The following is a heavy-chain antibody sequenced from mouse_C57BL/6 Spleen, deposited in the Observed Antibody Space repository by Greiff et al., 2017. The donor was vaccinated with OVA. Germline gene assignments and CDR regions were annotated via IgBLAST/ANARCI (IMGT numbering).Heavy chain of an antibody. V-gene: IGHV1-59*01. CDR2: IDPSDSYT. CDR3: ARVGGKHFSYAMDY. D-gene: IGHD2-1*01. J-gene: IGHJ4*01. CDR1: GYTFTSYW. Sequence: QVQLQQPGAELVRPGTSVKLSCKASGYTFTSYWMHWVKQRPGQGLEWIGVIDPSDSYTNYNQKFKGKATLTVDTSSSTAYMQLSSLTSEDSAVYYCARVGGKHFSYAMDYWGQGTSVTVSS.